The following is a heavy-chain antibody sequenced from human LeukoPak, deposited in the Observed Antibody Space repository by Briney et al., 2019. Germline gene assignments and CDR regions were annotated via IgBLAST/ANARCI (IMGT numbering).Heavy chain of an antibody. CDR1: GGTFSSYA. J-gene: IGHJ4*02. V-gene: IGHV1-69*13. CDR3: ATNLFEYSSSPLFDY. D-gene: IGHD6-6*01. Sequence: SVKVSCKASGGTFSSYATSWVRQAPGQGLEWMGRIIPIFGTANYAQKFQGRVTITADESTSTAYMELSSLRSEDTAVYYRATNLFEYSSSPLFDYWGQGTLVTVSS. CDR2: IIPIFGTA.